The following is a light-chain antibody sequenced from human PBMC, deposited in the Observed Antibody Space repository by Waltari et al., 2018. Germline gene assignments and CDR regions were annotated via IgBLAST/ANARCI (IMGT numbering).Light chain of an antibody. V-gene: IGLV2-14*03. CDR2: DVN. CDR3: SSFTTNTTRI. J-gene: IGLJ2*01. Sequence: YQQPPGKAPKLLSYDVNTRPSGVSSRFSGSKFGNKAFLTISGLQAEDEADYYCSSFTTNTTRIFGGGTKLTVL.